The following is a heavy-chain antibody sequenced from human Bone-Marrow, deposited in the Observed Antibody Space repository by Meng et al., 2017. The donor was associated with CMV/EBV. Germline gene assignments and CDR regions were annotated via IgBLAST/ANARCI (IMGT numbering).Heavy chain of an antibody. Sequence: ASVKVSCKASGYTFTGYYMHWVRKAPGQGLEWMGWINPNSGGTNYAQKFQGRVTMTRDTSISTAYMELSRLRSDDTAVYYCARVGVGAPAGYEYYFDYWGQGTLVTVSS. CDR1: GYTFTGYY. D-gene: IGHD1-26*01. CDR3: ARVGVGAPAGYEYYFDY. V-gene: IGHV1-2*02. J-gene: IGHJ4*02. CDR2: INPNSGGT.